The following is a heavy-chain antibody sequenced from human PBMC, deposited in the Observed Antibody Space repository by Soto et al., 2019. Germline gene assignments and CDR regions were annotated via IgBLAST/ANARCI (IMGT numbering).Heavy chain of an antibody. Sequence: QVQLVQSGAEVKKPGSSVKVSCTASGGTFSSYAISWVRQAPGQGLEWMGGIIPIFGTANYAQKFQGRVTITADESTSTAYMELSSLRSEDTAVYYCASCSSGSYLTNWYFDLWGRGTLVTVSS. CDR1: GGTFSSYA. J-gene: IGHJ2*01. V-gene: IGHV1-69*01. CDR2: IIPIFGTA. D-gene: IGHD1-26*01. CDR3: ASCSSGSYLTNWYFDL.